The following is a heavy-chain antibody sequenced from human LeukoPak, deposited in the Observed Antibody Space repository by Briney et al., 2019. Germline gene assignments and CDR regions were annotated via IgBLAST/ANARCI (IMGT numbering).Heavy chain of an antibody. Sequence: PGGSLRLSCAASGFTFSDFYMSWIRQAPGKGLEWVSYISSGGSSIYYADSVKGRFTISRDNAKSTLYLQMNSLRAEDTAVYYCASHGSDSSGSKWFDPWGQGTLVTVSS. D-gene: IGHD3-22*01. CDR3: ASHGSDSSGSKWFDP. J-gene: IGHJ5*02. V-gene: IGHV3-11*01. CDR1: GFTFSDFY. CDR2: ISSGGSSI.